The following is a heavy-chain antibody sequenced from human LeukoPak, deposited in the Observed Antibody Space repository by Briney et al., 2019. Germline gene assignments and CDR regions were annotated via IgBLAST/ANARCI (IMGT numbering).Heavy chain of an antibody. CDR2: IYYSGST. V-gene: IGHV4-59*12. J-gene: IGHJ4*02. Sequence: SETLSLTCTVSGGSISSYYWSWIRQPPGKGLEWIGYIYYSGSTNYNPSLKSRVTISVDTSKNQFSLKLSSVTAADTAVYYCARARGYSSSWRSFDYWGQGTLVTVSS. D-gene: IGHD6-13*01. CDR3: ARARGYSSSWRSFDY. CDR1: GGSISSYY.